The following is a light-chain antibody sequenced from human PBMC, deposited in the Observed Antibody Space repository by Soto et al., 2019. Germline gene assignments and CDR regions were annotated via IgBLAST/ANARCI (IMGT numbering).Light chain of an antibody. CDR1: QSVSSRS. CDR2: AAS. J-gene: IGKJ1*01. V-gene: IGKV3-20*01. CDR3: QPYGSSPWT. Sequence: EIVLTQSPGTLSLSPGERATLSCRASQSVSSRSLAWFQQKPGQAPRLLIYAASSRATGIPDRFRGSGFGTDFTLTISRLEPEDFAVSYCQPYGSSPWTFGQGTKVEIK.